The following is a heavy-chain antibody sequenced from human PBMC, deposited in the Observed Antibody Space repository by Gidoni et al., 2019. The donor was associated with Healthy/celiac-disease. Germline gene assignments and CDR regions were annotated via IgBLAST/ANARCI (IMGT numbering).Heavy chain of an antibody. J-gene: IGHJ4*02. V-gene: IGHV3-11*05. CDR1: GFTFSDYY. CDR3: ARDLVEGYFDY. CDR2: ISSSSSYT. D-gene: IGHD1-26*01. Sequence: QVQLVASGGGLFKPGGSLRLSCAASGFTFSDYYMSWIRQAPGKGLEWVSYISSSSSYTNYADSVKGRFTISRDNAKNSLYLQMNSLRAEGTAVYYCARDLVEGYFDYWGQGTLVTVSS.